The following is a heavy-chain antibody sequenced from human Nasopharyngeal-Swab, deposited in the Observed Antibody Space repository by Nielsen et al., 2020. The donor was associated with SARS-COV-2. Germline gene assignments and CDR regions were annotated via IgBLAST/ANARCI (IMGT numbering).Heavy chain of an antibody. CDR2: INPNSGGT. CDR3: ARGWYCSGGSCSPSPFDY. D-gene: IGHD2-15*01. CDR1: GYTFTGYY. Sequence: VSVKVSCKASGYTFTGYYMHWVRQAPGQGLEWMGWINPNSGGTNYAQKFQGWVTMTRDTSISTAYMELSRLRSDDTAVYYCARGWYCSGGSCSPSPFDYWGQGTLVTVSS. J-gene: IGHJ4*02. V-gene: IGHV1-2*04.